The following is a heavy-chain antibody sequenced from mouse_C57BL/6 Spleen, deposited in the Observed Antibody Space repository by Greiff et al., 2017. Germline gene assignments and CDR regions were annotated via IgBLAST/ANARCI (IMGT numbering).Heavy chain of an antibody. Sequence: EVKLVESGGDLVKPGGSLKLSCAASGFTFSSYGMSWVRQTPDKRLEWVATISSGGSYTYYPDSVKGRFTISRDNANNTLYLHMSSLKSEDTAMYYCARRSLFITTVVATRGYAMDYWGQGTSVTVSS. CDR1: GFTFSSYG. CDR3: ARRSLFITTVVATRGYAMDY. V-gene: IGHV5-6*02. J-gene: IGHJ4*01. D-gene: IGHD1-1*01. CDR2: ISSGGSYT.